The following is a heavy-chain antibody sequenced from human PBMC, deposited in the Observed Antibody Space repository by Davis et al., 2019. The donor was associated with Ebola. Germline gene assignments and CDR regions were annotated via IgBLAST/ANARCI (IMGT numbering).Heavy chain of an antibody. V-gene: IGHV3-23*01. Sequence: GESLKISCAASGFTFSSYAMSWVRQAPGKGLEWVSAISGSGGSTYYADSVKGRFTISRDNSKNTLYLQMNSLRDEDTSVYYCARDRGWNWNYYYGMDVWGQGTTVTVSS. D-gene: IGHD1-7*01. CDR1: GFTFSSYA. CDR3: ARDRGWNWNYYYGMDV. CDR2: ISGSGGST. J-gene: IGHJ6*02.